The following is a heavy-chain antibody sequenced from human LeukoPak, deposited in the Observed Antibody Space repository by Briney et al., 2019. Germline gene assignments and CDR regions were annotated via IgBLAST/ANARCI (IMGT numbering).Heavy chain of an antibody. D-gene: IGHD6-13*01. CDR3: AKDKTSGIAGPFDS. V-gene: IGHV3-23*01. CDR2: ISDSGGST. CDR1: GFTFSIYA. Sequence: PGGSLRLSCAASGFTFSIYAMSWVRQAPGKGLEWVSGISDSGGSTDYADSVRGRFTISRDNSENTLYLQLTSLRAEDTALYYCAKDKTSGIAGPFDSWGQGTLVTVSS. J-gene: IGHJ5*01.